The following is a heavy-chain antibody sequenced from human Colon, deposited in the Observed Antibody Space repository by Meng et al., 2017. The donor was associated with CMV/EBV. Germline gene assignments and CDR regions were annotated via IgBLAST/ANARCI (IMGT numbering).Heavy chain of an antibody. V-gene: IGHV3-72*01. CDR1: GFTFSDHY. CDR3: TDVLAQGGHY. D-gene: IGHD2-8*02. J-gene: IGHJ4*02. Sequence: SCTGSGFTFSDHYMDWVRQAPGKGLEWVGRVKNNPYTYTTEYSASVRGRFSISRDDSKNSVFLEMNSLKTEDTAVYYCTDVLAQGGHYWGRGTLVTVSS. CDR2: VKNNPYTYTT.